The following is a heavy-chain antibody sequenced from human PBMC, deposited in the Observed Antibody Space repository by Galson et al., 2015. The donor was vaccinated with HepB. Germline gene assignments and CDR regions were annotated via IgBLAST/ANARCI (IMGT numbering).Heavy chain of an antibody. CDR2: IYYSGST. Sequence: ETLSLTCTVSGGSISSYYWSWIRQPPGKGLEWIGYIYYSGSTNYNPSLKSRVTISVDTSKNQFSLKLSSVTAADTAVYYCARSFTLYENFDYWGQGTLVTVSS. CDR3: ARSFTLYENFDY. CDR1: GGSISSYY. D-gene: IGHD3-16*01. J-gene: IGHJ4*02. V-gene: IGHV4-59*01.